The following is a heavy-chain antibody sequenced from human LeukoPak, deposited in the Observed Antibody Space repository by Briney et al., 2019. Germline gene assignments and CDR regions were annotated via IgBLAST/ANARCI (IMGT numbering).Heavy chain of an antibody. V-gene: IGHV1-3*01. Sequence: ASVKVSCKASGYTFTSYAMRWVRQAPGQRLEWMGWINAGNGNTKYSQKFQGRVTITRDTSASTAYMELSSLRSEDTAVYYCARMAAAGHDAFDIWGQGTMVTVSS. D-gene: IGHD6-13*01. CDR2: INAGNGNT. J-gene: IGHJ3*02. CDR1: GYTFTSYA. CDR3: ARMAAAGHDAFDI.